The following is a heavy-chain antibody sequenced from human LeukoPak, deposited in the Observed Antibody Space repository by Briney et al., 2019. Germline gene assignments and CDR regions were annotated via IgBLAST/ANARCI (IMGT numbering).Heavy chain of an antibody. D-gene: IGHD3-22*01. Sequence: PGGSLRLSCAASGFTFSSYGMHWVRQAPGKGLEWVTFIRYDGSNKYYADSVKGRFTISRDNSKNTVYLQMNSLRAEDTALYYCAKQKTYYYDSSEVYYFDYWGQGTLVTVSS. CDR3: AKQKTYYYDSSEVYYFDY. CDR2: IRYDGSNK. V-gene: IGHV3-30*02. CDR1: GFTFSSYG. J-gene: IGHJ4*02.